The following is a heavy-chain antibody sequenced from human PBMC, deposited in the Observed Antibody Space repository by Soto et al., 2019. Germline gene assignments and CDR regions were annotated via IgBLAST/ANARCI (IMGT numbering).Heavy chain of an antibody. CDR1: GGTFSSYA. J-gene: IGHJ5*02. CDR3: ARASGSSWYNWFDP. D-gene: IGHD6-13*01. V-gene: IGHV1-69*01. Sequence: QVQLVQSGAEVKKPGSSVKVSCKASGGTFSSYAISWVRQAPGQGLEYMGGIITMFGTTNYAQKFRGRVTITADESTSTAYMELSSLRSDDTAVYYCARASGSSWYNWFDPWGLGTLVTVSS. CDR2: IITMFGTT.